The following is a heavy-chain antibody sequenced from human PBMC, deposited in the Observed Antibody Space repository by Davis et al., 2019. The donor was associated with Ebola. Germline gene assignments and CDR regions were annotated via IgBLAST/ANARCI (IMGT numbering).Heavy chain of an antibody. CDR2: MNSNSGNT. D-gene: IGHD6-19*01. J-gene: IGHJ4*02. Sequence: ASVKVSCKASGYTFTNYDINWVRQATGQGLEWMGWMNSNSGNTGYAQKFQGRVTMTRSTSIRTAYMELSSLRSEDTAVYYCARGGEQEPGIAMAATATYWGQGTLVTVSP. V-gene: IGHV1-8*01. CDR3: ARGGEQEPGIAMAATATY. CDR1: GYTFTNYD.